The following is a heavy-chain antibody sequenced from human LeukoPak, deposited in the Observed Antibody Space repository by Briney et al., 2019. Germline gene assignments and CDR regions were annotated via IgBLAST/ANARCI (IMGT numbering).Heavy chain of an antibody. CDR2: INPNSGGT. CDR1: GYTFTGYY. CDR3: ARVFGRVSGYAQYYFDY. Sequence: GASVKVSCKASGYTFTGYYMHLVRQAPGQGLEWMGWINPNSGGTNYAQKFQGRVTMTRDTSISTAYMELSRLRSDDTAVYYCARVFGRVSGYAQYYFDYWGQGTLVTVSS. V-gene: IGHV1-2*02. J-gene: IGHJ4*02. D-gene: IGHD5-12*01.